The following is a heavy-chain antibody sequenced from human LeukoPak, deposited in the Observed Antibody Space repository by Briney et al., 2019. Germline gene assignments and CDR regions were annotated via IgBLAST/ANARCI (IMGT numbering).Heavy chain of an antibody. Sequence: GGSLRLSCAASGFTFSSYSMNWVRQAPGKGLEWVSSISSSSSYIYYADSVKGRFTISRDNAKNTLYLQMNSLRAEDTAVYYCAREGITMVRGVAYGMDVWGQGTTVTVSS. J-gene: IGHJ6*02. CDR2: ISSSSSYI. D-gene: IGHD3-10*01. V-gene: IGHV3-21*01. CDR1: GFTFSSYS. CDR3: AREGITMVRGVAYGMDV.